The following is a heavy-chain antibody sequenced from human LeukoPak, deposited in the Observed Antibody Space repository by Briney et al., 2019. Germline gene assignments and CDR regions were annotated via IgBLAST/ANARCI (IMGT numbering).Heavy chain of an antibody. D-gene: IGHD5-18*01. CDR1: GFTFSSYS. CDR2: ISSSSSYI. V-gene: IGHV3-21*04. CDR3: TREKEGYNFGLDYYYYYMDV. Sequence: GGSLRLSCAASGFTFSSYSMNWVRQAPGKGLEWVSSISSSSSYIYYADSVKGRFTISRDNAKNSLYLQMNSLETEDTAVYYCTREKEGYNFGLDYYYYYMDVWGKGTTVTVSS. J-gene: IGHJ6*03.